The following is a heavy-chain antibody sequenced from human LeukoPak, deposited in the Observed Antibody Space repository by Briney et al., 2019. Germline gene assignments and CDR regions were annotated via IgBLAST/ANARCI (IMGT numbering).Heavy chain of an antibody. D-gene: IGHD4-17*01. CDR2: INSDGSST. Sequence: GGSLRVSCAASGFTFSSYWMHWVRHAPGKGPVWVSRINSDGSSTRYADSVKGRFTISRDNAKNTLYLQMNSLTAEDTAVYYCARGYGDYQVGAYWGQGTLVTVSS. V-gene: IGHV3-74*01. J-gene: IGHJ4*02. CDR1: GFTFSSYW. CDR3: ARGYGDYQVGAY.